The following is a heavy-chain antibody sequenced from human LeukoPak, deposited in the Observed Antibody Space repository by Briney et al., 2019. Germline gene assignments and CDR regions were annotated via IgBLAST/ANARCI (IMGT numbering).Heavy chain of an antibody. CDR2: IDPSGGST. J-gene: IGHJ6*03. V-gene: IGHV1-46*01. Sequence: ASVKASCKASGYTFISYSMHWVRQAPEQGLEWMGIIDPSGGSTSYAQKFQGRVTMTRDMSTSTVYMELSSLRSEDTALYYCARLARYSSSPISPLYYYYYMDVWGKGTSVTVSS. CDR1: GYTFISYS. D-gene: IGHD6-6*01. CDR3: ARLARYSSSPISPLYYYYYMDV.